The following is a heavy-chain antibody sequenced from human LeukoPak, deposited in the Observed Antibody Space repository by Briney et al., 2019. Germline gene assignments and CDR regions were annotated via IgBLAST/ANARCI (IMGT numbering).Heavy chain of an antibody. CDR1: DDSISSGGYY. Sequence: PSETLSLTCTVSDDSISSGGYYYNWIRHHPGKGLEWIGYIYNSGSTHYNPSLKSRVSISVDTSKNQFSLKLGSVTAADTAVYCCARDSGGVRGIDYWGQGTLVTVSS. CDR2: IYNSGST. J-gene: IGHJ4*02. CDR3: ARDSGGVRGIDY. V-gene: IGHV4-31*03. D-gene: IGHD3-10*01.